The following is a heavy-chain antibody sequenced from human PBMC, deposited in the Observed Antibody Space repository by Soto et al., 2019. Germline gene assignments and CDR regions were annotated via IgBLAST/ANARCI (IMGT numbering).Heavy chain of an antibody. J-gene: IGHJ3*02. D-gene: IGHD1-26*01. CDR3: ARGGGWELSGAFDI. V-gene: IGHV4-59*01. Sequence: PSETLSLTCTVSGGSISSYYWSWIRQPPGKGLEWIGYIYYSGSTNYNPSLKSRVTISVDTSKNQFSLKLSSVTAADTAVYYCARGGGWELSGAFDISGPGTMVTV. CDR1: GGSISSYY. CDR2: IYYSGST.